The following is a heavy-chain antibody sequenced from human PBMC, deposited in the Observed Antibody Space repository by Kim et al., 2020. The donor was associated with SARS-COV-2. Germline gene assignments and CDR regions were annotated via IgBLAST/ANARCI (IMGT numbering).Heavy chain of an antibody. Sequence: GGSLRLSCAASGFTFSSYAMHWVRQAPGKGLEWVAVISYDGSNKYYADSVKGRFTISRDNSKNTLYLQMNSLRAEDTAVYYCARGFRAAIFDYWGQGTLVPVSS. CDR1: GFTFSSYA. CDR2: ISYDGSNK. CDR3: ARGFRAAIFDY. V-gene: IGHV3-30-3*01. J-gene: IGHJ4*02. D-gene: IGHD2-2*01.